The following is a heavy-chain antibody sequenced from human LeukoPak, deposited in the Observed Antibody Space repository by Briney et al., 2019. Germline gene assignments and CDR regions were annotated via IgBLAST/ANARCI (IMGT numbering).Heavy chain of an antibody. CDR3: ARFSWGCPTASCYLTN. V-gene: IGHV4-59*11. D-gene: IGHD2-2*01. CDR1: GGSLSGHY. Sequence: PSETLSLTCTVGGGSLSGHYWGWIRQPPGKGLELVGHIYYTGPTFYNPSLNSRVTITLDTSRNQFSLRLTSVIAADTAVYYCARFSWGCPTASCYLTNWGQGALVTVS. J-gene: IGHJ4*02. CDR2: IYYTGPT.